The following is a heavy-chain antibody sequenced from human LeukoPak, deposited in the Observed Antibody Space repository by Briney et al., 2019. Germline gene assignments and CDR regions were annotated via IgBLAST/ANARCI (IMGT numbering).Heavy chain of an antibody. J-gene: IGHJ4*02. CDR3: ARDNKRPLLFDY. V-gene: IGHV3-21*01. CDR2: ISGSSYYI. Sequence: PGGSLRLSCAASGFTFSNYEMNWVRQAPGKGLEWVSSISGSSYYIYYAESVKGRFTLSRDNTKNSLYLQMNSLRAEDTAVYYCARDNKRPLLFDYWGQGTLVTVSS. CDR1: GFTFSNYE. D-gene: IGHD2/OR15-2a*01.